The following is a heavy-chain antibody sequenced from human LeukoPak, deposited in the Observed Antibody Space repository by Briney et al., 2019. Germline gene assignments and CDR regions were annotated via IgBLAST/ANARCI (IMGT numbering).Heavy chain of an antibody. CDR1: GYSISSGNY. CDR3: ARRYYYDSSGYYYDY. V-gene: IGHV4-38-2*02. J-gene: IGHJ4*02. Sequence: PSETLSLTCTVSGYSISSGNYWGWIRQSPGKGLEWIGTIYHSGSTNYNPSLKSRVTISVDTSKNQFSLKLSSVTAADTAVYYCARRYYYDSSGYYYDYWGQGTLVTVSS. CDR2: IYHSGST. D-gene: IGHD3-22*01.